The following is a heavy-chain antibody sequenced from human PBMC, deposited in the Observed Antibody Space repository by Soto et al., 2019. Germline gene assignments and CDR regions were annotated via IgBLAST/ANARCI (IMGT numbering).Heavy chain of an antibody. CDR3: ARAPTDYGDYDHPHYFDY. CDR2: INPSGGST. V-gene: IGHV1-46*03. CDR1: GYTFTSYY. D-gene: IGHD4-17*01. Sequence: QVQLVQSGAEVKKPGASVKVSCKASGYTFTSYYMHWVRQAPVQGLERLGIINPSGGSTSYAQKFQGRVTMTRDTSTSTVYMELSSLRSEDTAVYYCARAPTDYGDYDHPHYFDYWGQGTLVTVSS. J-gene: IGHJ4*02.